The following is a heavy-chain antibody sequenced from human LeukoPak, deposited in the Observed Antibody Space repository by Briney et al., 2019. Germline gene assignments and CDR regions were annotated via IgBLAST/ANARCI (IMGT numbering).Heavy chain of an antibody. V-gene: IGHV6-1*01. CDR3: ARGNRDFDS. J-gene: IGHJ5*01. CDR2: TYYRSKWYH. CDR1: GDSVSTNSAA. D-gene: IGHD2-21*02. Sequence: SQTLSLTRAISGDSVSTNSAAWNWIRQSPSRGLEWLGRTYYRSKWYHNYAPSVQSRITIKPDTSKNQFSLHLNSVTPEDTAVYYCARGNRDFDSWGQGTLVTVSS.